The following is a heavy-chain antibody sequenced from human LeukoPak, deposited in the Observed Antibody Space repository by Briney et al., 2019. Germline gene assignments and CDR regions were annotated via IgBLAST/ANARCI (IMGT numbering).Heavy chain of an antibody. CDR2: INPNSSGT. V-gene: IGHV1-2*02. D-gene: IGHD3-3*01. J-gene: IGHJ6*02. CDR1: GYTFTGYY. CDR3: ARLRDDFWSGRYGMDV. Sequence: ASVKVSCKASGYTFTGYYMHWVRQAPGQGLEWMGWINPNSSGTNYAQKFQGRVTMTRDTSISTAYMELSRLRSDDTAVYHCARLRDDFWSGRYGMDVWGQGTTVTVSS.